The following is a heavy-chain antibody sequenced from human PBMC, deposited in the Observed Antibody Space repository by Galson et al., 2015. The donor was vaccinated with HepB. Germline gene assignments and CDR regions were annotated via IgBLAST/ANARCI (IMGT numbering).Heavy chain of an antibody. V-gene: IGHV3-23*01. Sequence: SLRLSCAASGFTFTNYGMSWVRQAPGTGLEWVSDIGASGGSTLYADSVKGRFTISRDNSKNTLYLQMNSLRGEDMAIYYCARAGYCSSTTCFAGYFDFWGQGTLVTGSS. J-gene: IGHJ4*02. CDR2: IGASGGST. D-gene: IGHD2-2*01. CDR1: GFTFTNYG. CDR3: ARAGYCSSTTCFAGYFDF.